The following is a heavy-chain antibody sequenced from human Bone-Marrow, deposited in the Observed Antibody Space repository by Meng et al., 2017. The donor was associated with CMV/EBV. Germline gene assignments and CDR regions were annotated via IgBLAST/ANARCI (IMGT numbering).Heavy chain of an antibody. Sequence: SEPLSLTCAVYGGSFSGYYWSWIRQPPGKGLEWIGEINHSGSTNYNPSLKSRVTISVDTSKNQFSLKLSSVTAADTAVYYCARVRWGYCTNGVCYTLDYWGQGTLVTVSS. CDR2: INHSGST. CDR3: ARVRWGYCTNGVCYTLDY. CDR1: GGSFSGYY. D-gene: IGHD2-8*01. V-gene: IGHV4-34*01. J-gene: IGHJ4*02.